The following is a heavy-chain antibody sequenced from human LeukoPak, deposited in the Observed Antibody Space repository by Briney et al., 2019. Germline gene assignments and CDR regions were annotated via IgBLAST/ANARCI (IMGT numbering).Heavy chain of an antibody. Sequence: SVKVSCKASGGTFSSYAINWVRQAPGQGLEWMGGVIPIFGTANYAQKFQGRVTITADESTSTAYMELSSLRSEDTAVYYCARVRSGYSSGWYIADAFDIWGQATMVTVSS. V-gene: IGHV1-69*13. J-gene: IGHJ3*02. CDR3: ARVRSGYSSGWYIADAFDI. D-gene: IGHD6-19*01. CDR1: GGTFSSYA. CDR2: VIPIFGTA.